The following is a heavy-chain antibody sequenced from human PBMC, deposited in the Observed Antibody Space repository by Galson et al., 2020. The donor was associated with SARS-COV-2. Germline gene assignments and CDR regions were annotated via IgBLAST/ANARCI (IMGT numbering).Heavy chain of an antibody. CDR3: ARDLSYYDFWIGYYTLTGDYYYYGMDV. CDR2: IKQDGSEK. V-gene: IGHV3-7*03. D-gene: IGHD3-3*01. J-gene: IGHJ6*02. CDR1: GFTFSSYW. Sequence: GESLKISCAASGFTFSSYWMSWVRQAPGKGLEWVANIKQDGSEKYYVDSVKGRFTISRDNAKNSLYLQMNSLRAEDTAVYYCARDLSYYDFWIGYYTLTGDYYYYGMDVWGQGTTVTVSS.